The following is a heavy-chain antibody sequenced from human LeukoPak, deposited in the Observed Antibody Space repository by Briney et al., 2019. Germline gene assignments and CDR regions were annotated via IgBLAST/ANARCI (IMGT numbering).Heavy chain of an antibody. J-gene: IGHJ4*02. V-gene: IGHV3-23*01. CDR2: ISGSGGST. Sequence: GGSLRLSCAASGFTFSSYAMSWVRQAPGKGLEWVSAISGSGGSTYYADSVKGRFTISRDNSKNTLYLQMNSLRAEDTAVYYCVKVFGDDSDCSSTSCLLADYWGQGTLVTVSS. D-gene: IGHD2-2*01. CDR3: VKVFGDDSDCSSTSCLLADY. CDR1: GFTFSSYA.